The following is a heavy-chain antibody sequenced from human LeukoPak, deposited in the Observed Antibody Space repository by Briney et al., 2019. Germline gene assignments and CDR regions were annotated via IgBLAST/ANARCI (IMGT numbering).Heavy chain of an antibody. CDR3: AREYSSTSGRHFDY. CDR1: GGSFSSYY. CDR2: IYSSGST. V-gene: IGHV4-4*07. J-gene: IGHJ4*02. Sequence: SETLSLTCTVSGGSFSSYYWTWIRQPAGKGLEWIGRIYSSGSTNYNPSLRSRVTISVDKSKNQFSLNLTSVTAADTGVYHCAREYSSTSGRHFDYWGQRILVTVPS. D-gene: IGHD6-6*01.